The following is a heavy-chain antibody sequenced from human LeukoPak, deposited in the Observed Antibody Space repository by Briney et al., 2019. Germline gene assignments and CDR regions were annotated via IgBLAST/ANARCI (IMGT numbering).Heavy chain of an antibody. CDR2: ITPLLGVP. Sequence: SVKDSCKVSGDTFNSHTINWVPQAPGQGLDWMGRITPLLGVPYSSQKFQGSVTLTADKSPNIAYIGLNTLRPEDTAVYYWARDPSDYDFWRGTYYFSGLDVWGQGTSVTVSS. V-gene: IGHV1-69*04. CDR3: ARDPSDYDFWRGTYYFSGLDV. D-gene: IGHD3-3*01. CDR1: GDTFNSHT. J-gene: IGHJ6*02.